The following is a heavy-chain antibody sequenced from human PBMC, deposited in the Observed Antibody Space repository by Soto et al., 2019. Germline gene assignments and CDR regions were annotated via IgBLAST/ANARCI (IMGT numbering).Heavy chain of an antibody. CDR2: IHGGGGAT. CDR1: GFTXSAYA. CDR3: AKFEGHPLEYWYLDF. V-gene: IGHV3-23*01. D-gene: IGHD1-1*01. Sequence: EVQLLESGGGLVQPGGSLXLSCAASGFTXSAYAMGXVRQAPGKGLEWVSTIHGGGGATHYADSVKGRFTISRDDSKNTLYAQMNSLRAEDTAVYYCAKFEGHPLEYWYLDFWGRGTLVTVSS. J-gene: IGHJ2*01.